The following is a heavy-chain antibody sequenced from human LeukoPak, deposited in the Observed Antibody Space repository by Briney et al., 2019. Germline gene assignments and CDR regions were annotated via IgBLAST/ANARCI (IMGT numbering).Heavy chain of an antibody. Sequence: PGGSLRLSCAASGFTFSSYSMNWVRQAPGKGLEWVSSISSSSSYIYYADSVKGRFTISRDNAKNSLYLQMNSLGDEDTGVFYCAKVDSSSWGIPDYWGQGTQVTVSS. CDR3: AKVDSSSWGIPDY. J-gene: IGHJ4*02. CDR1: GFTFSSYS. CDR2: ISSSSSYI. V-gene: IGHV3-21*01. D-gene: IGHD3-22*01.